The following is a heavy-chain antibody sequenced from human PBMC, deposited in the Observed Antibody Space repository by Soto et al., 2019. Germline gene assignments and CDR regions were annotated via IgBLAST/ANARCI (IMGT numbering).Heavy chain of an antibody. J-gene: IGHJ4*02. Sequence: PGGSLRLSCAASGFIFSDHYMSWIRQAPGKGLEWISYINGRSDTIYYSKSVQGRFTISRDNSKNTLYLQINSLRAEDTAVYYCARAVDIVPVGGFDYWGQGTLVTVSS. D-gene: IGHD5-12*01. V-gene: IGHV3-11*04. CDR1: GFIFSDHY. CDR3: ARAVDIVPVGGFDY. CDR2: INGRSDTI.